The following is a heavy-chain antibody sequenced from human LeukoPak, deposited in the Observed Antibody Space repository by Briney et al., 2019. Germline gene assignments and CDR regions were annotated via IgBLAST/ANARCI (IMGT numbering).Heavy chain of an antibody. D-gene: IGHD3-10*01. Sequence: SETLSLTCTVSGGSVSSGSYYWSWIRQPPGKGLEWIGYIYYSGSTNYNPSLKCRVTISVDTSKNQFSLKLSSVTAADTAVYYCARERRFGDYYGMDVWGQGTTVTVSS. CDR1: GGSVSSGSYY. J-gene: IGHJ6*02. CDR2: IYYSGST. CDR3: ARERRFGDYYGMDV. V-gene: IGHV4-61*01.